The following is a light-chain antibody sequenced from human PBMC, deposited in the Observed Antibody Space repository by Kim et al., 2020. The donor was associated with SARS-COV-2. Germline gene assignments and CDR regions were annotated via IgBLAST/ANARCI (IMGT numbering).Light chain of an antibody. Sequence: TGTRSSGYTNYKGDWYQQGPGKGRRFVMRVGTGGIVGSKGDGIPDRFSVLGSGLNRYLTIKNIQEEDESDYHCGADHGSGSNFVVVFGGGTKLTVL. CDR2: VGTGGIVG. V-gene: IGLV9-49*01. J-gene: IGLJ2*01. CDR1: SGYTNYK. CDR3: GADHGSGSNFVVV.